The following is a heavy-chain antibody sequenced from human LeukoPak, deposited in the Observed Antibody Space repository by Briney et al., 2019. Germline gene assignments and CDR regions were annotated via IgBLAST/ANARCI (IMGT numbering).Heavy chain of an antibody. J-gene: IGHJ4*02. CDR1: GFTFSSHW. CDR3: AKDWDGSCYFLFDY. Sequence: GGSLRLSCAASGFTFSSHWMYWVRQVPGEGLVWVSRTNTDGSSTSYADSVKGRFTMSRDNAKNTLYLQMNSLRAEDTAVYYCAKDWDGSCYFLFDYWGQGTLVTVSS. CDR2: TNTDGSST. V-gene: IGHV3-74*01. D-gene: IGHD2-15*01.